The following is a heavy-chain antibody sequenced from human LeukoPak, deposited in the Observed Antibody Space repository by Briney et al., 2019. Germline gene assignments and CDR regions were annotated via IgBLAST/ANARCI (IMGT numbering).Heavy chain of an antibody. J-gene: IGHJ4*02. V-gene: IGHV3-30*18. Sequence: GGSLRLSCAASGFTFSVYGMHWVRQGPGKGLEWVALISHDGGNKNHTDSVKGRFTISRDNSKNTVYLQMNSLRPEDTAVYYCAKPRGGYYFDYWGQGTLVTVSS. D-gene: IGHD3-3*01. CDR3: AKPRGGYYFDY. CDR2: ISHDGGNK. CDR1: GFTFSVYG.